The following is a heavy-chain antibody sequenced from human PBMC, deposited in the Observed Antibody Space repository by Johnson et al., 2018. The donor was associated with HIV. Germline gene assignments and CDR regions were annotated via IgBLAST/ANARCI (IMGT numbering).Heavy chain of an antibody. CDR2: IRYDGSNK. V-gene: IGHV3-30*02. Sequence: QVQLVESGGGLIQPGGSLRLSCAASGFTVSSNYMSWVRQAPGKGLEWVAFIRYDGSNKYYADSVKGRFTISRDNSKNTLYLQMNSLRAEDTAVYYCARDKGEYYDAFDIWGQGTMVTVSS. CDR1: GFTVSSNY. CDR3: ARDKGEYYDAFDI. J-gene: IGHJ3*02. D-gene: IGHD1-26*01.